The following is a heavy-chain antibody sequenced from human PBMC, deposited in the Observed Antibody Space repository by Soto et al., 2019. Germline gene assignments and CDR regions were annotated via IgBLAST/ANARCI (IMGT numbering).Heavy chain of an antibody. Sequence: QVQLVQSGAEVKKPGASVKVSCKASGYTFTSYAMHWVRQAPGQRLEWMGWINAGNGNTKYSQMFQGRVTITRDTSASTAYMELSSLRSEDTAVYYCARDLGGLNFDYWGQGTLVTVSS. J-gene: IGHJ4*02. CDR3: ARDLGGLNFDY. V-gene: IGHV1-3*01. CDR1: GYTFTSYA. CDR2: INAGNGNT. D-gene: IGHD3-16*01.